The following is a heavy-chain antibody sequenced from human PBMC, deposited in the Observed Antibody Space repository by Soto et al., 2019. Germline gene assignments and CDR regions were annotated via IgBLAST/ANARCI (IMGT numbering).Heavy chain of an antibody. CDR1: GFTFSSYG. D-gene: IGHD3-10*01. J-gene: IGHJ5*02. Sequence: QVQLVESGGGVVQPGGSLRLSCAASGFTFSSYGMHWVREAPGKGLEGGAVISYDGSSKYYADSGKGRFTISRDNSKNTLYQQMDSLRAEDTAVYYCAKDLWFGGRNWFDPWGQGTLVTVS. CDR2: ISYDGSSK. CDR3: AKDLWFGGRNWFDP. V-gene: IGHV3-30*18.